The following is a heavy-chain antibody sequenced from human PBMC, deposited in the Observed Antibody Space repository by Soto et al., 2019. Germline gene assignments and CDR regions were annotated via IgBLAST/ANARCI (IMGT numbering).Heavy chain of an antibody. Sequence: SETLSLTCSLSGGSINSSDHFLGWIRQTPGKGLEWIGSVYYTETTYYNPSLKSPVTISVETSRNTFSLKVNSVTAADTGIYYCARQRVLSTNMFITSFDPWGQGTLVTVSS. CDR1: GGSINSSDHF. J-gene: IGHJ5*02. CDR2: VYYTETT. V-gene: IGHV4-39*01. CDR3: ARQRVLSTNMFITSFDP. D-gene: IGHD3-10*02.